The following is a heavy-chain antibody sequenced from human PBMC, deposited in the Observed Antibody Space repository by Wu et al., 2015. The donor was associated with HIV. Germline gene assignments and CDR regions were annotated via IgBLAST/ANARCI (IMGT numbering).Heavy chain of an antibody. Sequence: QVHLVQSGAEVKKPGASVKVSCKASGYTFTSYGISWVRQAPGQGLEWMGWISTYNGNTNYAQKFQGRVIMTTDTFTSTANMELRSLRSDDTAVYYCARNPAPGYDFWSGSHQTYGYYYYYMDVWGRGTTGHRLL. CDR3: ARNPAPGYDFWSGSHQTYGYYYYYMDV. D-gene: IGHD3-3*01. V-gene: IGHV1-18*01. CDR1: GYTFTSYG. CDR2: ISTYNGNT. J-gene: IGHJ6*03.